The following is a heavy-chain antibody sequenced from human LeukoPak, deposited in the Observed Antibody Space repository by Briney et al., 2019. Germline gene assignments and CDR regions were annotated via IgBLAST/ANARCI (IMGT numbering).Heavy chain of an antibody. V-gene: IGHV1-2*02. J-gene: IGHJ4*02. D-gene: IGHD3-10*01. CDR1: GYTFTCYY. Sequence: ASVTVSCKASGYTFTCYYMHWVRQAPGQGREWMGWINPNSGGTNYAQKFQGRVTMTRDTSISTAYMELSRLRSDDTAVYYCATRTLLWFGELLSDWGQGTLVTVSS. CDR3: ATRTLLWFGELLSD. CDR2: INPNSGGT.